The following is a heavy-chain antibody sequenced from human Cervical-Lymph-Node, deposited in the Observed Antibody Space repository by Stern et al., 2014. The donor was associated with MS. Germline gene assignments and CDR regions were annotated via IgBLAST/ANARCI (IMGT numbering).Heavy chain of an antibody. J-gene: IGHJ3*01. D-gene: IGHD5-24*01. CDR2: VHYTGAT. V-gene: IGHV4-59*01. CDR3: ARDSKSFDGFDV. Sequence: MQLVESGPGQVRPSETLSLTCSVSDDSIGTNYLSWIRQPPGKGLEWICYVHYTGATTYNPSLKSRVTMSLDTSEKQFSLNLKSVTAADTAVYYCARDSKSFDGFDVWGQGTMVTVS. CDR1: DDSIGTNY.